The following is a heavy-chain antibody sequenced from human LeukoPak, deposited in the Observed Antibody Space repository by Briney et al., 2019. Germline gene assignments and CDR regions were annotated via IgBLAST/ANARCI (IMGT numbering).Heavy chain of an antibody. CDR3: ASWDPPRTYYDILTGYS. V-gene: IGHV1-18*01. J-gene: IGHJ5*02. CDR2: ITTSNGNT. Sequence: GASVKVSCKASGYIFTNHGISWVRQAPGQGLEWMGWITTSNGNTKYAQKLQGRVTMTRDTSTSTVYMELSSLRSEDTAVYYCASWDPPRTYYDILTGYSWGQGTLVTVSS. CDR1: GYIFTNHG. D-gene: IGHD3-9*01.